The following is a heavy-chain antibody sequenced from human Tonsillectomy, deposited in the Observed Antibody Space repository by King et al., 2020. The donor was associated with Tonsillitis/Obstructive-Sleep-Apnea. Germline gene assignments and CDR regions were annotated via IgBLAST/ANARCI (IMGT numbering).Heavy chain of an antibody. CDR3: TRDGYYYGMDV. CDR1: GFTFGDYA. J-gene: IGHJ6*02. V-gene: IGHV3-49*04. CDR2: IRSKAYGGTT. Sequence: VQLVESGGGLVQPGRSLRLSCTASGFTFGDYAMSWVRPAPGKGLEWVGFIRSKAYGGTTEYAASVKGRFTISRDDSKSIAYLQMNSLKTEDTAVYYCTRDGYYYGMDVWGQGTTVTVSS.